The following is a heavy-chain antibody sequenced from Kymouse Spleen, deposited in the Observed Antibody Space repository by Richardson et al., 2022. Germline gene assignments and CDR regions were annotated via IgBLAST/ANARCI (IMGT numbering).Heavy chain of an antibody. J-gene: IGHJ6*02. CDR1: GFTFSSYS. D-gene: IGHD3-3*01. CDR2: ISSSSSYI. Sequence: EVQLVESGGGLVKPGGSLRLSCAASGFTFSSYSMNWVRQAPGKGLEWVSSISSSSSYIYYADSVKGRFTISRDNAKNSLYLQMNSLRAEDTAVYYCAREDYDFWSGSPLYYYYGMDVWGQGTTVTVSS. V-gene: IGHV3-21*03. CDR3: AREDYDFWSGSPLYYYYGMDV.